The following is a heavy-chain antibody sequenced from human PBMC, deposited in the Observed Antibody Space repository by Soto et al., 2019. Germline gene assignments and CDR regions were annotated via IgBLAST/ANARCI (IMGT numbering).Heavy chain of an antibody. J-gene: IGHJ5*02. CDR3: ARVITIFGGPNWFVP. D-gene: IGHD3-3*01. CDR1: GGSISSSSYY. CDR2: IYYSGST. V-gene: IGHV4-39*01. Sequence: SETLSLTCTVSGGSISSSSYYWGWIRQPPGKGLEWIGSIYYSGSTYYNPSLKSRVTISVDTSKNQFSLKLSSVTAADTAVYYCARVITIFGGPNWFVPWGQGTLVTVSS.